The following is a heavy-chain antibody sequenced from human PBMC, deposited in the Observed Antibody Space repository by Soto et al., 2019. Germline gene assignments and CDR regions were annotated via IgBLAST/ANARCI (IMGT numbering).Heavy chain of an antibody. Sequence: ASVKVSCKVSGYTFTSYGISWVRQAPGQGLEWMGWISAYNGNTNYAQKLQGRVTMTTDTSTSTAYMELRRLRSDDTAVYYCARDGSVAGRDGTDIWGQGTTVTVSS. CDR3: ARDGSVAGRDGTDI. CDR1: GYTFTSYG. J-gene: IGHJ6*02. D-gene: IGHD6-19*01. CDR2: ISAYNGNT. V-gene: IGHV1-18*01.